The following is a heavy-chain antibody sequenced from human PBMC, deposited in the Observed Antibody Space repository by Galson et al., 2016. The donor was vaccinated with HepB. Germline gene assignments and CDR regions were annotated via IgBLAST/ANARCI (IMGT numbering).Heavy chain of an antibody. V-gene: IGHV3-7*01. J-gene: IGHJ5*02. D-gene: IGHD1-14*01. CDR1: GFTFSNYW. CDR3: ARFWHTTKKFDP. CDR2: IKQDGSEK. Sequence: SLRLSCAASGFTFSNYWMSWVRQAPGKGLEWVANIKQDGSEKYYVDSVKGRFSISRDNARNSVYLQMNRLRAEDTAVYYCARFWHTTKKFDPWGQGTLVTVSS.